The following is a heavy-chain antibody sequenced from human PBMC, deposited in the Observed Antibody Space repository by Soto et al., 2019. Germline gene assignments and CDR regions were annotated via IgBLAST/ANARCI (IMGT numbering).Heavy chain of an antibody. Sequence: PGGSLRLSCAASGFTFSSYSMNGVRQAPGKGLEWVSYISSSSSTIYYADSVKGRFTISRDNAKNSLYLQMNSLRDEDTAVYYCASSVYAPGYYYYGMDVWGQGTTVTVSS. CDR1: GFTFSSYS. CDR3: ASSVYAPGYYYYGMDV. CDR2: ISSSSSTI. V-gene: IGHV3-48*02. J-gene: IGHJ6*02. D-gene: IGHD2-8*01.